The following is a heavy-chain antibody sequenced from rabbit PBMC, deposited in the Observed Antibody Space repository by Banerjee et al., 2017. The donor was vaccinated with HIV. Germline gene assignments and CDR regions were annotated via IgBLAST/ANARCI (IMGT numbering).Heavy chain of an antibody. V-gene: IGHV1S40*01. J-gene: IGHJ4*01. CDR2: IYSGSSGTT. CDR1: GFSLSIYE. CDR3: AGRYTDIDYWAVWGL. D-gene: IGHD1-1*01. Sequence: QSLEESGGDLVKPGASLTLTCTASGFSLSIYEMCWVRQAPGKGLEWIACIYSGSSGTTYYASWAKGRFTISKTSSTTVTLQMTSLTAADTATYFCAGRYTDIDYWAVWGLWGPG.